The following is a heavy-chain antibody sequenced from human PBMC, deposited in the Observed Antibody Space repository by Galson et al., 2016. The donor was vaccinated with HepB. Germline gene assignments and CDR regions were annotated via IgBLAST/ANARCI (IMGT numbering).Heavy chain of an antibody. CDR1: GFSLGNYW. CDR3: TRDFVL. CDR2: IKKDGSEI. Sequence: SLRLSCAASGFSLGNYWMNWARQAPGKGLEWLANIKKDGSEINYVDSVEGRFTISRDNAKNSLFLQMNTLRVEDTAVYYCTRDFVLWGRGTQVTVSS. J-gene: IGHJ2*01. V-gene: IGHV3-7*04.